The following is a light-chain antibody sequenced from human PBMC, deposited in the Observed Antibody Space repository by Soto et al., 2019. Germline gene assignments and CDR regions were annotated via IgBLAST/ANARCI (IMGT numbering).Light chain of an antibody. V-gene: IGLV2-14*01. J-gene: IGLJ3*02. CDR3: SSYTSSTTLGV. Sequence: ALTQPASVSGSPGQSITISCTGTNSDVGGYDYVSWYQQHPGKAPKLMIYEVSHRPSGVSNRFSGSRSGNTASLTISGLQAEDEADYYCSSYTSSTTLGVFGGGTKLTVL. CDR1: NSDVGGYDY. CDR2: EVS.